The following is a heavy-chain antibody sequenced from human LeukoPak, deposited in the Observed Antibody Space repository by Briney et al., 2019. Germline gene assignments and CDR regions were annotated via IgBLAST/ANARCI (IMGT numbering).Heavy chain of an antibody. CDR1: GFIFSTYT. CDR3: PRVATVTTDFDY. D-gene: IGHD4-17*01. J-gene: IGHJ4*02. CDR2: ITSSSTYI. V-gene: IGHV3-21*01. Sequence: GGSLILSCAASGFIFSTYTMTWVRQAPGKGLEWVSSITSSSTYIYYADSLKGRFTISRDNAKNSLFLQMNSLRAEDTAVYYCPRVATVTTDFDYWGLGTLVTVSS.